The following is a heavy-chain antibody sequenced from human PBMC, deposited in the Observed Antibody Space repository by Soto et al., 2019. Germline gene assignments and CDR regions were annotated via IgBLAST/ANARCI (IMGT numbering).Heavy chain of an antibody. CDR3: ARDYYGSGSYYLSNYYYGMDV. V-gene: IGHV3-48*03. D-gene: IGHD3-10*01. CDR2: ISSSGSTI. J-gene: IGHJ6*02. CDR1: GFTFSSYE. Sequence: LRLSCAASGFTFSSYEMNWVRQAPGKGLEWVSYISSSGSTIYYADSVKGRFTISRDNAKNSLYLQMNSLRAEDTAVYYCARDYYGSGSYYLSNYYYGMDVWGQGTTVTSP.